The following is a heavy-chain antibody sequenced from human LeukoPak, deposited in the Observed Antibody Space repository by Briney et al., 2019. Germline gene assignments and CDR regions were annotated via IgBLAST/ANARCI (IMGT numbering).Heavy chain of an antibody. V-gene: IGHV3-30-3*01. CDR2: ISYDGSNK. CDR3: ARWGSPDSLHYYGMDV. J-gene: IGHJ6*02. Sequence: PGGSLRLSCAASGFTFSSYAMHWVRQAPGKGLEWVAVISYDGSNKYYADSVKGRFTISRDNSKNTLYLQMNSLRAEDTAVYYCARWGSPDSLHYYGMDVWGQGTTVTVSS. CDR1: GFTFSSYA. D-gene: IGHD7-27*01.